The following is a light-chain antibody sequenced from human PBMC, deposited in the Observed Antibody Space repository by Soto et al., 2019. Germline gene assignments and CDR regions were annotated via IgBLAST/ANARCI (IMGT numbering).Light chain of an antibody. CDR2: RTD. CDR3: TAWDGSLDGRV. Sequence: ALTQPPSASGTPGQRVTISCSGSGSNIGTNTVNWYQQLPGTAPKLLIYRTDQRPAGIPDRFSGSKSGTSASLDISGLQSDDEADYYCTAWDGSLDGRVFGGGTQLTV. V-gene: IGLV1-44*01. J-gene: IGLJ3*02. CDR1: GSNIGTNT.